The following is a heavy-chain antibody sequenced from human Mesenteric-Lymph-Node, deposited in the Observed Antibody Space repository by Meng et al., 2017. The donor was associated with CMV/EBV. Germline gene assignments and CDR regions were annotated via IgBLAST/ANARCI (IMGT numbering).Heavy chain of an antibody. V-gene: IGHV3-11*01. J-gene: IGHJ6*02. Sequence: GGSLRLSCAASGFTFSDYYMSWIRQAPGKGLEWVSYISSSGSTIYYADSVKGRFTISRDNAKNSLYLQMNSLRAEDTAVYYCATTTGTTTYYYYGMDVWGQGTTVTVSS. CDR3: ATTTGTTTYYYYGMDV. CDR2: ISSSGSTI. D-gene: IGHD1-7*01. CDR1: GFTFSDYY.